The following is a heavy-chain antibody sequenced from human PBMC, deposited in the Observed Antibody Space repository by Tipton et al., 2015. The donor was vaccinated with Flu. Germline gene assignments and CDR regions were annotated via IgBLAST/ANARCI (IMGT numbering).Heavy chain of an antibody. CDR1: GGSISSGIGSYY. CDR3: ARYDYYGSGTIDS. CDR2: IYTSGST. V-gene: IGHV4-61*02. D-gene: IGHD3-10*01. J-gene: IGHJ4*02. Sequence: LRLSCTISGGSISSGIGSYYWSWIRQPAGKGLEWIGRIYTSGSTRFNPSLQSRASISVDTSKNQFSLKLFSVTAADTAVYYCARYDYYGSGTIDSWGQGTLVTVSS.